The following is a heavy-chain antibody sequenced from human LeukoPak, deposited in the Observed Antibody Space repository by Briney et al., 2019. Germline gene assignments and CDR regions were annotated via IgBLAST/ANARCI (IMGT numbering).Heavy chain of an antibody. Sequence: GGSLRLSCAASGFTFSSYAMSWVRQAPGKGLEWVSAISGSGGSTYYADSAKGRFTISRDNSKNTLYLQMNSLRAEDTAVYYCAKDDEYDILTGGNFDYWGQGTLVTVSS. V-gene: IGHV3-23*01. CDR1: GFTFSSYA. CDR2: ISGSGGST. J-gene: IGHJ4*02. CDR3: AKDDEYDILTGGNFDY. D-gene: IGHD3-9*01.